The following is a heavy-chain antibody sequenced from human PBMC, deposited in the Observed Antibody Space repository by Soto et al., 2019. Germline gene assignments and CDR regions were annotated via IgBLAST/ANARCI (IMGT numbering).Heavy chain of an antibody. CDR2: IYYSGST. J-gene: IGHJ4*01. V-gene: IGHV4-59*08. CDR1: GGSISSYY. CDR3: ASLSSGWEYYFDY. Sequence: SETLSLTCTVSGGSISSYYWSWIRQPPGKGLEWIGYIYYSGSTNYNPSLKSRVTISVDTSKNQFSLKLSSVTAADTAVYYCASLSSGWEYYFDYWGHGTLVTVS. D-gene: IGHD6-19*01.